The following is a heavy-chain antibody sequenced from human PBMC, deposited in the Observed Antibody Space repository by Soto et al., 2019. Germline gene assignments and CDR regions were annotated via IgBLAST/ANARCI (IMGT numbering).Heavy chain of an antibody. J-gene: IGHJ4*02. CDR2: IYYSGST. V-gene: IGHV4-39*01. D-gene: IGHD3-10*01. Sequence: SETLSLTCTVSGGSISSSSYYWGWIRQPPGKGLEWIGSIYYSGSTYYNPSLKSRVTISVDTSKNQFSLKLSSVTAADTAVYYCASISRIGSLNPDYWGQGTLVTVSS. CDR1: GGSISSSSYY. CDR3: ASISRIGSLNPDY.